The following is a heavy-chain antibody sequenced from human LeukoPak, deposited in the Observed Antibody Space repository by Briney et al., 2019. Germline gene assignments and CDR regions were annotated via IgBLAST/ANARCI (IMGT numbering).Heavy chain of an antibody. V-gene: IGHV1-18*01. Sequence: ASVKVSCKASGYTFTSYGISWVRQAPGQGLEWMEWISAYNGNTNYAQKLQGRVTMTTDTSTSTAYMELRSLRSDDTAVYYCARDNYYDSSGYYDYWGQGTLVTVSS. J-gene: IGHJ4*02. CDR2: ISAYNGNT. CDR3: ARDNYYDSSGYYDY. D-gene: IGHD3-22*01. CDR1: GYTFTSYG.